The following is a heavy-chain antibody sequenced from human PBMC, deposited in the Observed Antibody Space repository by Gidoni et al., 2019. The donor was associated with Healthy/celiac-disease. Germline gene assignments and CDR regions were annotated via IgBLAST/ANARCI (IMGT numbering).Heavy chain of an antibody. CDR1: GGSFGGYY. D-gene: IGHD4-17*01. J-gene: IGHJ4*02. CDR3: ARRTVPTTVDY. V-gene: IGHV4-34*01. Sequence: QVQLQQWGAGLFKPSETLSLTCAVYGGSFGGYYWSWIRQPPGKGLEWIGEINHSGSTNYNPSLKSRVTISVDTSKNQFSLKLSSVTAADTAVYYCARRTVPTTVDYWGQGTLVTVSS. CDR2: INHSGST.